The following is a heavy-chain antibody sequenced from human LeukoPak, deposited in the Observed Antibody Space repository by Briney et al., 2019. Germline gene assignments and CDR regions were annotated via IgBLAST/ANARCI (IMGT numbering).Heavy chain of an antibody. CDR1: GYTFTGYY. D-gene: IGHD5-18*01. CDR3: ARGAGAAMVTPDY. V-gene: IGHV1-2*02. Sequence: ASVKVSCKASGYTFTGYYMHWVRQAPGQGLEWMGWINPNSGGTNYAQKFQGRVTMTRDKSISTAYMELSRLRSDDTAVYYCARGAGAAMVTPDYWGQGTLVTVSS. J-gene: IGHJ4*02. CDR2: INPNSGGT.